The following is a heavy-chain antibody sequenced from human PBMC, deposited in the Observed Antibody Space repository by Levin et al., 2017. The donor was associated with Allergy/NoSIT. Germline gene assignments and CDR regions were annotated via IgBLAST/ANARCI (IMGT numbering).Heavy chain of an antibody. CDR3: ARVFSSSGYFRRFDP. CDR2: IYYTGST. Sequence: SETLSLTCTVFGGSVSSSNYYWSWIRQPPGKELEWIGYIYYTGSTNYNPSLKSRVTISIDTSENQFSLKLSSVTAADTAVYYCARVFSSSGYFRRFDPWGQGTLVTVSS. V-gene: IGHV4-61*01. D-gene: IGHD3-22*01. J-gene: IGHJ5*02. CDR1: GGSVSSSNYY.